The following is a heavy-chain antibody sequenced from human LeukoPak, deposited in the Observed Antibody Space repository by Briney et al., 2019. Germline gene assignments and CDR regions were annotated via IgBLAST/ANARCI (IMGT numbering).Heavy chain of an antibody. CDR2: ISGSGGST. D-gene: IGHD4-17*01. V-gene: IGHV3-23*01. Sequence: ETLSLTCTVSGGSISSYYWSWVRQAPGKGLEWVSAISGSGGSTYYADSVKGRFTISRDNSKNTLYLQMNSLRAEDTAVYYCAKGHGDYLDYWGQGTLVTVSS. CDR3: AKGHGDYLDY. J-gene: IGHJ4*02. CDR1: GGSISSYY.